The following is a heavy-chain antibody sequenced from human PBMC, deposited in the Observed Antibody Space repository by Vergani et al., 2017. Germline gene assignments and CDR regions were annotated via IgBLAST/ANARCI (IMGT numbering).Heavy chain of an antibody. J-gene: IGHJ5*02. Sequence: QVQLVQSGAEVKKPGASVKVSCKASGYTFTSYDINWVRQATGQGLEWMGWMNPNSGNTGYAQKFQGRVTITADESTSTAYMELSSLRSEDTAVYYCASDRLPIYCSSTSCYRFGWFDPWGQGTLVTVSS. CDR3: ASDRLPIYCSSTSCYRFGWFDP. CDR2: MNPNSGNT. V-gene: IGHV1-8*01. CDR1: GYTFTSYD. D-gene: IGHD2-2*02.